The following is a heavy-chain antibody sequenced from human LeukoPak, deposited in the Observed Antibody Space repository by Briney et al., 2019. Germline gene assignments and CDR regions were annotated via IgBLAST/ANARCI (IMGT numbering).Heavy chain of an antibody. V-gene: IGHV3-48*03. Sequence: GGSLRLSCAASGLTFSSYEMNWVRQAPGQGLEWVSYISSSGSTIYYAHSVKGRFTISRDNAKNSLYLQMNSLRAEDTAVYYCARDGVFGGYSYADYWGQGTLVTVSS. J-gene: IGHJ4*02. CDR2: ISSSGSTI. CDR1: GLTFSSYE. CDR3: ARDGVFGGYSYADY. D-gene: IGHD5-18*01.